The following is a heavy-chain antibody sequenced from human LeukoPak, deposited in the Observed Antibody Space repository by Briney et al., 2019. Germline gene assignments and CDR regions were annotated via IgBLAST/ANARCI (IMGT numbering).Heavy chain of an antibody. J-gene: IGHJ6*02. CDR3: ARGGVCIAAHYSCPRYGMDV. CDR2: ISSSSSYI. Sequence: GGSLRLSCAASGFTFSSYSMNWVRQAPGKGLEWVSSISSSSSYIYYADSVKGRFTISRDNAKNSLYLQMNSLRAEDTAVYYCARGGVCIAAHYSCPRYGMDVWGQGTTVTVSS. CDR1: GFTFSSYS. D-gene: IGHD6-13*01. V-gene: IGHV3-21*01.